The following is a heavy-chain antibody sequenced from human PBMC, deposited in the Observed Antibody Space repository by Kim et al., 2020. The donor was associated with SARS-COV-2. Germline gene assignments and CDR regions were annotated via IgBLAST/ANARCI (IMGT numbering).Heavy chain of an antibody. V-gene: IGHV3-11*01. CDR2: ISSSGSTI. J-gene: IGHJ6*02. Sequence: GGSLRLSCAASGFTFSDYYMSWIRQAPGKGLEWVSYISSSGSTIYYADSVKGRFTISRDNAKNSLYLQMNSLRAEDTAVYYCARVYMGGDCWSSYYYGMDVWGQGTTVTVSS. CDR1: GFTFSDYY. CDR3: ARVYMGGDCWSSYYYGMDV. D-gene: IGHD2-21*02.